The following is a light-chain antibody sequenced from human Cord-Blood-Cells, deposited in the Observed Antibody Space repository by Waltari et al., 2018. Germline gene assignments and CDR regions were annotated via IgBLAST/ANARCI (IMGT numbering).Light chain of an antibody. CDR3: QQYYSLPYS. CDR2: AAS. J-gene: IGKJ2*03. V-gene: IGKV1D-8*01. CDR1: QCISSY. Sequence: VIWMTQSPSLLSASTGDRVTISCRMSQCISSYLAWYQQKPGKAPELLIYAASTLQSGVPSRFRGSGAGTDFTLTISCLQSEDFATYYCQQYYSLPYSFGQGTKLEIK.